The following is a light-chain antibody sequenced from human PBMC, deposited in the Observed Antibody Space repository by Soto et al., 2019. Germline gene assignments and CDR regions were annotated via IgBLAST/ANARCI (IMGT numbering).Light chain of an antibody. CDR2: WAS. Sequence: DIVLTQSPDSLAVSLGERATINCKSSQSVLYSSNNKNYLAWYQQKPGQPPKLLIYWASTRESGVPDRFSSRGSGTDFTLTINSLQDEDVAVYSCQQYYTNALTFGGGTKVGVK. CDR3: QQYYTNALT. V-gene: IGKV4-1*01. CDR1: QSVLYSSNNKNY. J-gene: IGKJ4*01.